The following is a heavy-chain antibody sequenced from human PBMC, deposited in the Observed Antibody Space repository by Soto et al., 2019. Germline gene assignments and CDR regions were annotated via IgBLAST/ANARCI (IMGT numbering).Heavy chain of an antibody. J-gene: IGHJ4*02. V-gene: IGHV3-7*04. Sequence: EVQLVESGGGLVQPGGSLRLSCAASGFTFSTYWMNWVCQSPGRGLEWVANIKQDGSEKYYVDSVKGRFTISRDNAKRSLYLQLNSLRAEDTAVYYCAGGSGWLERDWGQGTVVTVSS. CDR3: AGGSGWLERD. D-gene: IGHD6-19*01. CDR1: GFTFSTYW. CDR2: IKQDGSEK.